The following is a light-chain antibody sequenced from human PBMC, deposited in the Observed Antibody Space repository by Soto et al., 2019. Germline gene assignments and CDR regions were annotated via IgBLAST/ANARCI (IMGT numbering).Light chain of an antibody. CDR3: QQYGSSPWT. CDR2: GAS. V-gene: IGKV3-20*01. CDR1: QSVRSNY. J-gene: IGKJ1*01. Sequence: EIVLTQSPGTLSLTQGERATLSCSSSQSVRSNYVAWYQQKPGQAPRLLIYGASSRATGSTDRFSGSGSGTDFTLTINRLEPEDFAVYYCQQYGSSPWTFGQGSKVDIK.